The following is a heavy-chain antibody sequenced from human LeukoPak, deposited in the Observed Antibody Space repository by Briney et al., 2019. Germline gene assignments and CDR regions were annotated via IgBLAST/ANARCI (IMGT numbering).Heavy chain of an antibody. V-gene: IGHV1-69*04. CDR3: ARDLPPYYFDY. J-gene: IGHJ4*02. CDR2: IIPILGIA. Sequence: ASVKVSCKASGYTFTDYYMDWVRQAPGQGLEWMGRIIPILGIANYAQKFQGRVTITADKSTSTAYMDLSSLRSEDTAVYYCARDLPPYYFDYWGQGTLVTVSS. CDR1: GYTFTDYY.